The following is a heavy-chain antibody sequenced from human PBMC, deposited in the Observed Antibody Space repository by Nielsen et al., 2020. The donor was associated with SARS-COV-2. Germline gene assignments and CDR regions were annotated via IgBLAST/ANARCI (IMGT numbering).Heavy chain of an antibody. D-gene: IGHD3-9*01. V-gene: IGHV6-1*01. Sequence: WLRQSPSRGLEWLGRTYYRSKWYNDYAVSVKSRITINPDTSKNQFSLRLNSVTPEDTAVYYCARDRYDYDILTGYYGPYYYYGMDVWGQGTTVTVSS. CDR2: TYYRSKWYN. CDR3: ARDRYDYDILTGYYGPYYYYGMDV. J-gene: IGHJ6*02.